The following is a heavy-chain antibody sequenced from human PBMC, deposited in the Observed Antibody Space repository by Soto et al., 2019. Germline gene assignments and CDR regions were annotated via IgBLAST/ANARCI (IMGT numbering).Heavy chain of an antibody. D-gene: IGHD1-26*01. CDR2: VYYSGIT. Sequence: PSETLSLTCSVSGGSVSSQTHFWSWIRQAPGKGLGWIGYVYYSGITNSNPSLKSRVTISADTSHNQIFLSLTSVTAADTAVYYCAREDMSGTYYFDAWGQGTLVTVAS. CDR1: GGSVSSQTHF. J-gene: IGHJ4*02. CDR3: AREDMSGTYYFDA. V-gene: IGHV4-61*01.